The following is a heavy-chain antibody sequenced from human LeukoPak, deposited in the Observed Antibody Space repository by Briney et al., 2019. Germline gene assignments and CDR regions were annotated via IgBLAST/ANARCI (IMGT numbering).Heavy chain of an antibody. CDR3: AKGRPSGFDY. CDR2: ISGSGGST. Sequence: GGSLRLSCAASGITFSSYAMGWVRRAPGKGLEWVSAISGSGGSTYYADSVKGRFTISRDNSKNTLYLQMNSLRAEDTAVYYCAKGRPSGFDYWGQGTLVTVSS. D-gene: IGHD7-27*01. V-gene: IGHV3-23*01. CDR1: GITFSSYA. J-gene: IGHJ4*02.